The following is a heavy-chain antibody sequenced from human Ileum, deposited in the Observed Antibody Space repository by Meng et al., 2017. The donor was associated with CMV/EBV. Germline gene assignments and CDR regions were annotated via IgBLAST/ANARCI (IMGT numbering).Heavy chain of an antibody. CDR1: GGSVKSGTFY. CDR2: IYYNGDT. D-gene: IGHD2-8*01. J-gene: IGHJ4*02. Sequence: GSLRLSCSVSGGSVKSGTFYWTWIRQPPGKGLEWIGHIYYNGDTEDSPSLKSRVTISRDTYKNQFSLRLNSVTAADTAVYYCARGKWSLAYEYWGQGTVVTVSS. CDR3: ARGKWSLAYEY. V-gene: IGHV4-61*01.